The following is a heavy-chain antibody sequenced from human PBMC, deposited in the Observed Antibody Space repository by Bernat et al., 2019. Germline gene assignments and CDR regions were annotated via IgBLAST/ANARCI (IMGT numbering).Heavy chain of an antibody. CDR1: GFIFSSYE. D-gene: IGHD3-16*01. CDR3: VKFGDSYAYDF. J-gene: IGHJ4*02. V-gene: IGHV3-48*03. CDR2: ITSSGGTI. Sequence: EVQLVESGGGLVQPGGSLRLSCAARGFIFSSYEMNWVRQAPGKGPEWVSYITSSGGTIYADSVKGRFTISRDNAKNSLHLQMNSLRDEDTAVYFCVKFGDSYAYDFWGQGALVTVSS.